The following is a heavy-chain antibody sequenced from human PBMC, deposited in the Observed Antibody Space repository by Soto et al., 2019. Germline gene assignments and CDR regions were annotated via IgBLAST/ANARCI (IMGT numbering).Heavy chain of an antibody. V-gene: IGHV1-8*01. CDR1: GYPSTSYD. CDR2: MNPNSGNT. Sequence: GXSVKVSCEASGYPSTSYDIGWVRHATGQGLEWMGWMNPNSGNTGYAQKFQGRVTMTRNTSISTAYMELSSLRSEDTAVYYCATGGYCSSTSCYNYYYYYGMDVWGQGTTVTVSS. CDR3: ATGGYCSSTSCYNYYYYYGMDV. J-gene: IGHJ6*02. D-gene: IGHD2-2*01.